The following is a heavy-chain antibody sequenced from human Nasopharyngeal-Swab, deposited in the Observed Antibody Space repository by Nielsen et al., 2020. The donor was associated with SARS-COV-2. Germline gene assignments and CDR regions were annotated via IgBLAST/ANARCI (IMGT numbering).Heavy chain of an antibody. CDR1: GGSISSSSYY. Sequence: SETLSLTCTVSGGSISSSSYYWGWIRQPPGKGLEWIGSIYYSGSTYYNPSLKSRVTISVDTSKNQSSLKLSSVTAADTAVYYCAGRHYDFWSGYYRGVYYFDYWGQGTLVTVSS. V-gene: IGHV4-39*01. CDR2: IYYSGST. CDR3: AGRHYDFWSGYYRGVYYFDY. D-gene: IGHD3-3*01. J-gene: IGHJ4*02.